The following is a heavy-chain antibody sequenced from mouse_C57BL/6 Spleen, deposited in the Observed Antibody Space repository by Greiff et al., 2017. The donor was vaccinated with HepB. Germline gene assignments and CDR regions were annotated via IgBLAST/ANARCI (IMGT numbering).Heavy chain of an antibody. D-gene: IGHD1-1*01. V-gene: IGHV5-17*01. CDR2: ISSGSSTI. Sequence: EVQGVESGGGLVKPGGSLKLSCAASGFTFSDYGMHWVRQAPEKGLEWVAYISSGSSTIYYADTVKGRFTISRDNAKNTLFLQMTSLRSEDTAMYYCASVYYYGSSSSPYAMDYWGQGTSVTVSS. J-gene: IGHJ4*01. CDR3: ASVYYYGSSSSPYAMDY. CDR1: GFTFSDYG.